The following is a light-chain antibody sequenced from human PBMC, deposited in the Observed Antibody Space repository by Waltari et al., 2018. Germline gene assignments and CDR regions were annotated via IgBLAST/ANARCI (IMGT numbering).Light chain of an antibody. V-gene: IGLV1-51*02. CDR3: GTWDLSLNSGV. J-gene: IGLJ3*02. Sequence: QSVLTQPPSVSAAPGQRVTISCSGPAPNIGINHVSWYQQFPGTAPKLLIHETNKRPSGIPDRFSGSKSGASATLDITGLQTGDEADYYCGTWDLSLNSGVFGGGTKLTVL. CDR1: APNIGINH. CDR2: ETN.